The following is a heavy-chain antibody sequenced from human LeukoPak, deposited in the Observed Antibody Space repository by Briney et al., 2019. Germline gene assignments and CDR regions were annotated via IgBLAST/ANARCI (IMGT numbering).Heavy chain of an antibody. Sequence: PGGSLRLSCAASGFTFSSYGMHWVRQAPGKGLEWVAVIWYDGSNKYYADSVKGRFTISRDNSKNTLYLQMNSMRAEDTAVYYCAREQRRFPPMVRGVIIVNWFDPWGQGTLVTVSS. CDR2: IWYDGSNK. CDR3: AREQRRFPPMVRGVIIVNWFDP. J-gene: IGHJ5*02. D-gene: IGHD3-10*01. CDR1: GFTFSSYG. V-gene: IGHV3-33*01.